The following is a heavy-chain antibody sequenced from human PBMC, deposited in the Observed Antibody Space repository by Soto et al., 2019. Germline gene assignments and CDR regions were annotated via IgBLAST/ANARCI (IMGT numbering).Heavy chain of an antibody. J-gene: IGHJ4*02. CDR1: GGTFTNYL. D-gene: IGHD1-1*01. Sequence: VASVKVSCKASGGTFTNYLFSWVKEAPGQGLEWVGGIFPMSGTTHYAQKFQGRVTITADRSTSTAYMELRSLTSGDTAVYYCARTLEFRNGYISHFDYWGQGTLVTVSS. CDR2: IFPMSGTT. V-gene: IGHV1-69*06. CDR3: ARTLEFRNGYISHFDY.